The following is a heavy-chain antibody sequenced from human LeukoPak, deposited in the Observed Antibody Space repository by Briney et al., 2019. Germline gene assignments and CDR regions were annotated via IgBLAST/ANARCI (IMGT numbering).Heavy chain of an antibody. V-gene: IGHV4-39*07. J-gene: IGHJ5*02. Sequence: PSETLSLTCTVSGGSISSSSYFWGWIRQPPGRGLEWIGSIYYSGSTYYNPSLKSRVTISIDTSKNQFSLKLSSVTAADTAVYYCARVAGGAMVTFEDNWFDPWGQGTLVTVSS. CDR1: GGSISSSSYF. CDR3: ARVAGGAMVTFEDNWFDP. CDR2: IYYSGST. D-gene: IGHD3-16*01.